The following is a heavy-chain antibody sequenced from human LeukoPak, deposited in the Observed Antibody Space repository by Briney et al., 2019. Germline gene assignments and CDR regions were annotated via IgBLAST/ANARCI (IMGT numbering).Heavy chain of an antibody. D-gene: IGHD3-10*01. CDR2: IYTSGRT. Sequence: SETLSLTCTVSGGSISSGSYYWSLIRQPAGKGLEWIGRIYTSGRTNYNPSLKSRLTISVDTSKNQFSLKLSSVTAADTAVYYCARESPFTMEDYMDVWGKGTTVTVSS. V-gene: IGHV4-61*02. CDR3: ARESPFTMEDYMDV. J-gene: IGHJ6*03. CDR1: GGSISSGSYY.